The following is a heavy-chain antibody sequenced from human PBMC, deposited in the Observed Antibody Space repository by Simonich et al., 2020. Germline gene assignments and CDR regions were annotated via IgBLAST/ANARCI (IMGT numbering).Heavy chain of an antibody. V-gene: IGHV4-34*01. CDR2: INHSGST. J-gene: IGHJ3*02. Sequence: QVQLQQWGAGLLKPSETLSLTCAVYGGSFSGYYWSWIRQPPGKGLEWIGEINHSGSTNQNPSLKSRVTISVDTSKNQFSLKLSSVTAADTAVYYCARGKGWKNAFDIWGQGTMVTVSS. CDR3: ARGKGWKNAFDI. CDR1: GGSFSGYY. D-gene: IGHD1-1*01.